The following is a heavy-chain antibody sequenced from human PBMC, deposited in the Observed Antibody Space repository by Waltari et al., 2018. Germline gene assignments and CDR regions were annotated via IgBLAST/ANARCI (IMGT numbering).Heavy chain of an antibody. CDR3: AKDDYGDEYFQH. Sequence: VQLLESGGGLVQPGGSLRLSGTASGYIFSDYAMHRVRQAPGKGLEWVALISYDGTNTRYATSVEGRFTISRDNTKNTLYLQMDSLRLDDTAFYYCAKDDYGDEYFQHWGQGTLLTVSS. V-gene: IGHV3-30*18. CDR2: ISYDGTNT. D-gene: IGHD4-17*01. CDR1: GYIFSDYA. J-gene: IGHJ1*01.